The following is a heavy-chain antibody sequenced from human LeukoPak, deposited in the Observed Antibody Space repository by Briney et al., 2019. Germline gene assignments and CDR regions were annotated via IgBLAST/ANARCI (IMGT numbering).Heavy chain of an antibody. J-gene: IGHJ4*02. Sequence: PGGSLRLSCAASGFTFDDYAMHWVRQAPGKGLEWVSGISWNSGSIGYADSVKGRFTISRDNAKNSLYLQMNSLRAEDTALYYCAKDIHGSIAVAGTDYWGQGTLVTVSS. CDR1: GFTFDDYA. CDR2: ISWNSGSI. CDR3: AKDIHGSIAVAGTDY. V-gene: IGHV3-9*01. D-gene: IGHD6-19*01.